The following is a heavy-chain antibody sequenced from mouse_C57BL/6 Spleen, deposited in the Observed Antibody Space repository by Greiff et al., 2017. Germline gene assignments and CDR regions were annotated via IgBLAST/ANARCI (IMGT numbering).Heavy chain of an antibody. Sequence: VQLKQSVAELVRPGASVKLSCTASGFNFKNTYMPWVKQRPEQGLEWIGRIYPANGNTKYAPKFQGKATITADTSSNTAYLQLSSLTSEDTAIYYCAGEGYGSSYVDHFEYWGQGTTLTVSS. CDR2: IYPANGNT. D-gene: IGHD1-1*01. J-gene: IGHJ2*01. CDR1: GFNFKNTY. CDR3: AGEGYGSSYVDHFEY. V-gene: IGHV14-3*01.